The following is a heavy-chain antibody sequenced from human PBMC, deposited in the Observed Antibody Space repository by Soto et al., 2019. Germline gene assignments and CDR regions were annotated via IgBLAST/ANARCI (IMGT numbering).Heavy chain of an antibody. D-gene: IGHD6-13*01. CDR2: IYPGDSDT. Sequence: GESLKISCKGSGYSFTSYWIGWVRPMPGKGLECMGIIYPGDSDTRYSPSFQGQVTISADKSISTAYLQWSSLKASDTAMYYCARTAAAGKYYYGMDVWGQGTMVTVSS. CDR3: ARTAAAGKYYYGMDV. CDR1: GYSFTSYW. V-gene: IGHV5-51*01. J-gene: IGHJ6*02.